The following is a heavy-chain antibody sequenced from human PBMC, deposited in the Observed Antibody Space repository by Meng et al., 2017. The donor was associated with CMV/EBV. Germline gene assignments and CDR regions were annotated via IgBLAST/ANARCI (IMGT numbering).Heavy chain of an antibody. D-gene: IGHD1-26*01. CDR2: INHSGST. Sequence: SETLSLTCTVSGGSISSSSYYWGWIRQPPGKGLEWIGEINHSGSTNYNPSLKSRVTISVDTSKNQFSLKLSSVTAADTAVYYCATGGSYRFDYWGQGTLVTVSS. J-gene: IGHJ4*02. CDR1: GGSISSSSYY. V-gene: IGHV4-39*07. CDR3: ATGGSYRFDY.